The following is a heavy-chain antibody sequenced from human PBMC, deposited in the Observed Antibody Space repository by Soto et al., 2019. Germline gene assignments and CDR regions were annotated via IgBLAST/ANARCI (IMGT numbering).Heavy chain of an antibody. Sequence: ETLSPTCTVSGVSVSSGSYYWSWIRQPPGKGLEWIGYIYYSGSTNYNPSLKSRVTISVDTSKNQFSLKLSSVTAADTAVYYCARGRFRYESGYSYGGNDYYYYGMDVWGQGTTVTVSS. CDR2: IYYSGST. CDR1: GVSVSSGSYY. CDR3: ARGRFRYESGYSYGGNDYYYYGMDV. V-gene: IGHV4-61*01. J-gene: IGHJ6*02. D-gene: IGHD5-18*01.